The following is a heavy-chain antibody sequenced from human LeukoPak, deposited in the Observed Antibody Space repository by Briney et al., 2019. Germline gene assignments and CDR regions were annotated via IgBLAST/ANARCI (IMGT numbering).Heavy chain of an antibody. Sequence: GGYLRLSCAASGFTFSSYEMNWLAQAPGKGLEWVSYISSSGSTIYHADPVKGRFTISRDNAKNSLYLQMNSLRAEDTAVYYCARHAVLTYYYDYWGQGTLVTVSS. D-gene: IGHD6-19*01. J-gene: IGHJ4*02. CDR2: ISSSGSTI. CDR3: ARHAVLTYYYDY. V-gene: IGHV3-48*03. CDR1: GFTFSSYE.